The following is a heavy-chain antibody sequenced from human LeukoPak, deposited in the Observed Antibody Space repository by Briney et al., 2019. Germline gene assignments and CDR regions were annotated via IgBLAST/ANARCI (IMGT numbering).Heavy chain of an antibody. Sequence: GGSLRLSCAASGFTFSSYGMYWVRQAPGKGLEWVAVIWYDGNKKYYADSVKGRFTISRDNSKNTVYVQMNSLRADDTAVYFCARGAMRDDYYYYGMDVWGQGTTVTVSS. CDR1: GFTFSSYG. V-gene: IGHV3-33*01. CDR3: ARGAMRDDYYYYGMDV. CDR2: IWYDGNKK. J-gene: IGHJ6*02.